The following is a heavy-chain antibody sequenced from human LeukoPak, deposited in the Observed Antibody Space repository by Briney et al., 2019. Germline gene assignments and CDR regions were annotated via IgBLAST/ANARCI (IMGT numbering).Heavy chain of an antibody. Sequence: GGSLRLSCAASGFTVSSNYMSWVRQAPGKGLEWVSVIYSGGTTYYADSVKGRFTISRDNSKNTLYLQMNSLRAEDTAVYYCARTPPRGDYGDYFTRNYYYYYGMDVWGQGTTVTVSS. J-gene: IGHJ6*02. CDR1: GFTVSSNY. D-gene: IGHD4-17*01. V-gene: IGHV3-53*05. CDR2: IYSGGTT. CDR3: ARTPPRGDYGDYFTRNYYYYYGMDV.